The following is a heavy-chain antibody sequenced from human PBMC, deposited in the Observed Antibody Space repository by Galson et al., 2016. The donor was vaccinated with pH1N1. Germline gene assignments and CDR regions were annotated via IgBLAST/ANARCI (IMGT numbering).Heavy chain of an antibody. D-gene: IGHD3-22*01. CDR2: ISASGANT. J-gene: IGHJ4*02. CDR1: GFTFNIFA. V-gene: IGHV3-23*01. Sequence: SLRLSCAASGFTFNIFAMSWVRQAPGKGPEWVSSISASGANTNYADPVKGRFTISRDNSKNTLYLQTNSLRAEDTAIYYCVKLDSSGYYYGRFDSWGQGHLVTVSS. CDR3: VKLDSSGYYYGRFDS.